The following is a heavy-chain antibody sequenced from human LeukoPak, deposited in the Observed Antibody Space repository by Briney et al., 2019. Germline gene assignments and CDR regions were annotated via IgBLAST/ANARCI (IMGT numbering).Heavy chain of an antibody. D-gene: IGHD4-17*01. Sequence: PSETLSLTCTVSGGSISSRSYYWGWIRQPPGKGLEWIGSFHYSGTTYYNPSLKSRVTISVDTSKNQFSLKLSSVTAADTAVYYCATRRNDYGDYEDGTKVDYWGQGTLVTVSS. CDR3: ATRRNDYGDYEDGTKVDY. V-gene: IGHV4-39*01. CDR2: FHYSGTT. J-gene: IGHJ4*02. CDR1: GGSISSRSYY.